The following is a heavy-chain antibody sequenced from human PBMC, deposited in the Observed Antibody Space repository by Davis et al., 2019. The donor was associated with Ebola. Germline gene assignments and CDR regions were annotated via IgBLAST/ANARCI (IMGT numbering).Heavy chain of an antibody. Sequence: GESLKISCKGSGYTFTSYSISWVRQMPGKGLEWIGRIDPSDSYTNYSPSFQSHVTISAGNSISPAYLPWSRLQASDTAIYYCASGYYDFWSGRNFDYQGQGTLVTVSS. D-gene: IGHD3-3*01. CDR2: IDPSDSYT. V-gene: IGHV5-10-1*01. CDR3: ASGYYDFWSGRNFDY. CDR1: GYTFTSYS. J-gene: IGHJ4*02.